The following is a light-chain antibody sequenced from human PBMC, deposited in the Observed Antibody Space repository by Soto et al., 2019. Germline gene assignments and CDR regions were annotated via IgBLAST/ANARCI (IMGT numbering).Light chain of an antibody. V-gene: IGLV2-14*01. CDR2: EVS. CDR1: SSDVGGYKY. CDR3: TSYTSSSPCV. J-gene: IGLJ1*01. Sequence: ALTQPASVSGSPGQSITISCTGTSSDVGGYKYVSWYQQYPGKAPKLMMYEVSNRPSGVSNRFSGSKSGNTASLTISGLQAEDEADYYCTSYTSSSPCVFGTGTKVTVL.